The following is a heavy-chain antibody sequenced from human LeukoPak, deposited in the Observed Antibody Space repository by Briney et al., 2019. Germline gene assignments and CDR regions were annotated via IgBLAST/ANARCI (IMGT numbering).Heavy chain of an antibody. V-gene: IGHV3-74*01. CDR1: GFTFSSYW. J-gene: IGHJ4*02. CDR3: ARVRAGYYCDN. CDR2: ISSDGGTT. Sequence: PGGSLRLSCAASGFTFSSYWMHWVRQTPGEGLVWLSRISSDGGTTTYADSVKGRFTISRDNAKNTLYLQMNSLRDEDTAVYYCARVRAGYYCDNWGQGTLVTVSS.